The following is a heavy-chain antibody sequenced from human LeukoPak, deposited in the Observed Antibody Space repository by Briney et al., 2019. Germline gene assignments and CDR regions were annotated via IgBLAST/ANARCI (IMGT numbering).Heavy chain of an antibody. J-gene: IGHJ3*02. V-gene: IGHV3-30-3*01. CDR1: GFTFSSYA. D-gene: IGHD3-3*01. Sequence: GRSLRLSCAASGFTFSSYAMHWVRQAPGKGLEWVAVISYDGSNKYYADSVKGRFTISRDNSKNTLYLQMNSLRAEDTAVYYCARGGDFWSGYHDAFDIWGQGTMVTVSS. CDR3: ARGGDFWSGYHDAFDI. CDR2: ISYDGSNK.